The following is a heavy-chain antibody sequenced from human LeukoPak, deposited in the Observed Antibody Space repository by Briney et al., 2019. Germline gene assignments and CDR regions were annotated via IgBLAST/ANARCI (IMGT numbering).Heavy chain of an antibody. CDR3: ARDYTATGAMDV. V-gene: IGHV3-7*01. CDR1: GFALSAYW. J-gene: IGHJ6*02. CDR2: IKQDGTVQ. D-gene: IGHD2-21*02. Sequence: GGSLRPSCAASGFALSAYWMNWVRQAPGKGLQWLANIKQDGTVQHYVDSVKGRFTISRDNAKNSLFLQMNSLRAEDTALYYCARDYTATGAMDVWGQGTTVTVS.